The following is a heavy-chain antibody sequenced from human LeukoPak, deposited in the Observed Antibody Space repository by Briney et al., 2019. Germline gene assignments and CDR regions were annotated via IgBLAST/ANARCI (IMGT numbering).Heavy chain of an antibody. J-gene: IGHJ3*02. CDR1: GFSFSRYW. Sequence: GGSLRLSCAASGFSFSRYWMTWVRQVPGKGLEWVANTREDGGERYYVDSVKGRFTISRDNAKNSLYLQINSLRVEDTAVYYCARVARLGDAFDIWGQGTMVTVSS. CDR2: TREDGGER. D-gene: IGHD2-21*01. CDR3: ARVARLGDAFDI. V-gene: IGHV3-7*01.